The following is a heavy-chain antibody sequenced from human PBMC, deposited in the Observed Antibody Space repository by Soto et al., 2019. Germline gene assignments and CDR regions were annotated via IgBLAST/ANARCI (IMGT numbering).Heavy chain of an antibody. Sequence: SETLSLTCTVSGGSISSGDYYWSWIRHPPGKGLEWIGYIYYSGSTYYNPSLKSRVTISVDTSKNQFSLKLSSVTAADTAVYYCARGAVEYSSSSHLGWFDPWGQGTLVTVSS. CDR1: GGSISSGDYY. V-gene: IGHV4-30-4*01. J-gene: IGHJ5*02. CDR3: ARGAVEYSSSSHLGWFDP. D-gene: IGHD6-6*01. CDR2: IYYSGST.